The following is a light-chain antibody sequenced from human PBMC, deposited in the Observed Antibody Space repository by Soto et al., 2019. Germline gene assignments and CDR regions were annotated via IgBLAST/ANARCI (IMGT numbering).Light chain of an antibody. CDR3: HQRSNWPLT. CDR1: QSVDNY. Sequence: EIVLTQSPATLTLSPGERATLSCRASQSVDNYLAWYQQRPGQAPRLLIYVASNRATGIPARFSGSGSGTDFTLTISTLEPEHFAVYYCHQRSNWPLTFGGGTKVEI. J-gene: IGKJ4*01. CDR2: VAS. V-gene: IGKV3-11*01.